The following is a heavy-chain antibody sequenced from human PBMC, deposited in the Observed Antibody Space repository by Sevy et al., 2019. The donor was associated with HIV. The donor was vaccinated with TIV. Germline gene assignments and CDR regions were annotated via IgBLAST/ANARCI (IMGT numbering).Heavy chain of an antibody. D-gene: IGHD4-17*01. CDR3: ARVNDYGDYGAFDI. CDR1: GFTFNSHT. CDR2: ISSSSSYI. V-gene: IGHV3-21*01. Sequence: GGSLRLSCAGSGFTFNSHTMNWVRQAPGKGLEWVSSISSSSSYIYYGDSVKGRFTISRDNAKSSLFLQMNSLRAEDTAIYFCARVNDYGDYGAFDIWGQGTMVTVSS. J-gene: IGHJ3*02.